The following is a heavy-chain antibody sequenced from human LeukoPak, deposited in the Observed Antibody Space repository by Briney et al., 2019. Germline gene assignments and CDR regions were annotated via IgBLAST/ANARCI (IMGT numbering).Heavy chain of an antibody. CDR2: IHSSSGSI. CDR3: VRDLAWDAFDI. CDR1: GFNFTNYN. V-gene: IGHV3-21*01. J-gene: IGHJ3*02. Sequence: SGGSLRLSCAASGFNFTNYNTNWVRQAPGKGLEWVSSIHSSSGSIYYADSLKGRFTISRDNAKNLLYLQMNSLRAEDTAVYYCVRDLAWDAFDIWGQGTMVTVSS.